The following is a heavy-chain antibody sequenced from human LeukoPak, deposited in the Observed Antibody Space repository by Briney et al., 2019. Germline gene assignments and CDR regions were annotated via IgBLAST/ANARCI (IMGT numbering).Heavy chain of an antibody. CDR3: ARLRIVVVPAANLTANYYYYCYMDV. CDR2: INHSGST. Sequence: SETLSLTCAVYGGSFSGYYWSWIRQPPGKGLEWIGEINHSGSTNYNPSLKSRVTISVDTSKNQFSLKLSSVTAADTAVYYCARLRIVVVPAANLTANYYYYCYMDVWGKGTTVTISS. D-gene: IGHD2-2*01. CDR1: GGSFSGYY. J-gene: IGHJ6*03. V-gene: IGHV4-34*01.